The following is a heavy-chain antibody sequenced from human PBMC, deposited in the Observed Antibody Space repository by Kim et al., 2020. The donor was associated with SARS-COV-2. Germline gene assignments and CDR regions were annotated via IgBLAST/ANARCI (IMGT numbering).Heavy chain of an antibody. CDR1: GFTFSSYS. J-gene: IGHJ5*02. Sequence: GGSLRLSCAASGFTFSSYSMNWVRQAPGKGLEWVSSISSSSSYIYYADSVKGRFTISRDNAKNSLYLQMNSLRAEDTAVYYCARAHMPSRRIAAAGTTVNGFDPWGQGTLVTVSS. CDR2: ISSSSSYI. CDR3: ARAHMPSRRIAAAGTTVNGFDP. D-gene: IGHD6-13*01. V-gene: IGHV3-21*01.